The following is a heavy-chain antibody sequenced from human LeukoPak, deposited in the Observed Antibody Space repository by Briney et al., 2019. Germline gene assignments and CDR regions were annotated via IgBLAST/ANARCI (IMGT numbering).Heavy chain of an antibody. Sequence: SETLSLTCTVSGDSISSSSYFWGWIRQPPGKGLEYIGSIYYSGTTYYNPSLRSRVTVSIDTSKNQFSLKVSSVTAADTAVYSCARRGYDFWSGYQNWFDPWGQGTLVTVSS. V-gene: IGHV4-39*01. CDR1: GDSISSSSYF. CDR2: IYYSGTT. J-gene: IGHJ5*02. CDR3: ARRGYDFWSGYQNWFDP. D-gene: IGHD3-3*01.